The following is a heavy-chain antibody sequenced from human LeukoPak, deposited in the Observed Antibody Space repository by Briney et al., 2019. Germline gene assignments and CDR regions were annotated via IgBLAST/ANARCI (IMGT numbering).Heavy chain of an antibody. Sequence: GGSLRLSCSASGFTLNSYAMHWVRQAPGKGLEYVSAISSNGGSRYYADSVKGRFTISRDNSKNTLCLQMSSLRAEDTAVYYCVLQRWVFRAPTQYFFDYWGQGTLVTVSS. CDR1: GFTLNSYA. CDR2: ISSNGGSR. J-gene: IGHJ4*02. D-gene: IGHD4-23*01. CDR3: VLQRWVFRAPTQYFFDY. V-gene: IGHV3-64D*06.